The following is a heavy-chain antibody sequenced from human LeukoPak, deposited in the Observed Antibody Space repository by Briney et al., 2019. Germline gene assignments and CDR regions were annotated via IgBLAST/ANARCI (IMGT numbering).Heavy chain of an antibody. CDR1: GYIFIDYY. Sequence: ASVNVSCKTSGYIFIDYYLHWVRLVPGHGLEWIGWISPKSGGTSFAQKFQGRVTMTGDTSVDTVYMEVTRLTSADTALYYCAREHDLGYCSGAKCYGGDYFDNWGEGTLVTVSS. CDR3: AREHDLGYCSGAKCYGGDYFDN. J-gene: IGHJ4*02. CDR2: ISPKSGGT. V-gene: IGHV1-2*02. D-gene: IGHD2-15*01.